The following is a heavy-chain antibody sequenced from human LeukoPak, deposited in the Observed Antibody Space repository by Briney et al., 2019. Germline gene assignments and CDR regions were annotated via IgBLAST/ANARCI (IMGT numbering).Heavy chain of an antibody. V-gene: IGHV4-39*07. J-gene: IGHJ4*02. Sequence: SGTLSLTCSVSGGSISSSSYYWGWIRQPPGTGLEWIGSIYYSGSTYYNPSLKSRVTISVDTSKNQFSLKLSSVTAADTAVYYCASLNRQPLSYFDYWGQGTLVTVSS. CDR3: ASLNRQPLSYFDY. D-gene: IGHD6-13*01. CDR1: GGSISSSSYY. CDR2: IYYSGST.